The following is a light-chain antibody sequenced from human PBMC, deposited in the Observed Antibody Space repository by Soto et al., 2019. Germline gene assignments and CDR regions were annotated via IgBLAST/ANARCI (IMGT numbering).Light chain of an antibody. Sequence: DIQMTQSPSTLSGSVGDRVTITCRASQTISSWLAWYQQKPGKAPNLLIYAASSLRSGVPSGFSGSGSGTHLTLTINSLQAEDSETYFCQQLNSYPQTFGQGTRLEIK. CDR1: QTISSW. J-gene: IGKJ5*01. CDR3: QQLNSYPQT. V-gene: IGKV1-5*01. CDR2: AAS.